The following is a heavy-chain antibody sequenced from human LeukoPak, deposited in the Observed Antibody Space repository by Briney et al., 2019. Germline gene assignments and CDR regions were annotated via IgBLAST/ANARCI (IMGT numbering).Heavy chain of an antibody. D-gene: IGHD4-17*01. V-gene: IGHV3-21*06. CDR1: GFTFIKYS. Sequence: PGGSLRLSCAVSGFTFIKYSMTWVRQAPGKGLEWVSSISGSSGYIFYADSVKGRFTISRDNAKNSLYLQMNSLRAEDTAVYYCGRDLPTVTSIDYWGQGTLVTVSS. J-gene: IGHJ4*02. CDR2: ISGSSGYI. CDR3: GRDLPTVTSIDY.